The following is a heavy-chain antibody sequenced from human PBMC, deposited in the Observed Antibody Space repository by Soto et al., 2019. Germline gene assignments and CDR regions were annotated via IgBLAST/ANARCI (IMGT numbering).Heavy chain of an antibody. CDR3: ARHPDSYYYDSSGEDYFDY. CDR1: GGSISSSSYY. V-gene: IGHV4-39*01. CDR2: IYYSGST. D-gene: IGHD3-22*01. Sequence: PSETLSLTCTVSGGSISSSSYYWCWIRHPPGKGLEWIGSIYYSGSTYYNPSLKSRVTISVDTSKNQFSLKLSSVTAADTAVYYCARHPDSYYYDSSGEDYFDYWGQGTLVTVSS. J-gene: IGHJ4*02.